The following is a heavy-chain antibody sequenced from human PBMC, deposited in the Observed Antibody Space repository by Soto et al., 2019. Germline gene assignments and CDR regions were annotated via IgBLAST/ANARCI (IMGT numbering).Heavy chain of an antibody. Sequence: EVQLVESGGGLVQPGGSLRLSCAASGFTFSNYWMHWVRQAPGEGLVWVSRINGDGSTTNYADSVKGRFTISRDNAKNTVYLQMNSLRAEDTALYYWARGVPGHYATDVWGQGTTVTVSS. CDR1: GFTFSNYW. V-gene: IGHV3-74*01. J-gene: IGHJ6*02. CDR3: ARGVPGHYATDV. CDR2: INGDGSTT.